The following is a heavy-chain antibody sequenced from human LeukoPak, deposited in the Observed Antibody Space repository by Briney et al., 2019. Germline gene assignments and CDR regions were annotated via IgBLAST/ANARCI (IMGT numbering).Heavy chain of an antibody. CDR2: TYYRSKWYN. V-gene: IGHV6-1*01. Sequence: SQTLSLTCAISGDSVSSNSAAWNWIRQSPSRGLEWLGRTYYRSKWYNDYAVSVKSRITINPDTSKNQFSLQLNSVTPEDTAVYYCARANWYYDILTGLYYMDVWGKGTTVTISS. CDR3: ARANWYYDILTGLYYMDV. CDR1: GDSVSSNSAA. D-gene: IGHD3-9*01. J-gene: IGHJ6*03.